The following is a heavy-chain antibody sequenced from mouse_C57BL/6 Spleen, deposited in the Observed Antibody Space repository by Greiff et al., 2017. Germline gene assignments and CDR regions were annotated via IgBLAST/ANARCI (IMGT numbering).Heavy chain of an antibody. Sequence: QVQLQQSGAELVRPGASVTLSCKASGYTFTDYEMHWVKQTPVHGLEWIGAIEPETGGTAYNQKFKGKAILTADKSSSTAYMELRSLTSEDSAVYYCTRGGDWDEMDYWGQGTSVTVSS. D-gene: IGHD4-1*01. CDR2: IEPETGGT. V-gene: IGHV1-15*01. J-gene: IGHJ4*01. CDR1: GYTFTDYE. CDR3: TRGGDWDEMDY.